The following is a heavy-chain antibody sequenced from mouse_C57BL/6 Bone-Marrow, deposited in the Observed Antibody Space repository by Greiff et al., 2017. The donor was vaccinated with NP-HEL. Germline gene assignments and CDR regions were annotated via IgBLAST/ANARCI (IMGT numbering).Heavy chain of an antibody. CDR1: GFTFSDYG. V-gene: IGHV5-17*01. J-gene: IGHJ2*01. CDR3: ARPPSYYSNCYYFDY. Sequence: EVKVVESGGGLVKPGGSLKLSCAASGFTFSDYGMHWVRQAPEKGLEWVAYISSGSSTIYYADTVKGRFTISRDNAKNTLFLQMTSLRSEDTAMYYCARPPSYYSNCYYFDYWGQGTTLTVSS. CDR2: ISSGSSTI. D-gene: IGHD2-5*01.